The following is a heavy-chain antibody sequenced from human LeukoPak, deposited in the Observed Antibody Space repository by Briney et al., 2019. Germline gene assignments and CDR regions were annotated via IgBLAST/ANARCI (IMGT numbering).Heavy chain of an antibody. Sequence: SETLSLTCAVYGGSFSGYYWSWIRQPPGKGLEWIGEINHSGSTNYNPSLKSRVTISVDTSKNQFSLKLSSVTAADTAVYYCARHLKSSGVVPAAMPGVPFDPWGQGTLVTVSS. D-gene: IGHD2-2*01. CDR2: INHSGST. J-gene: IGHJ5*02. V-gene: IGHV4-34*01. CDR3: ARHLKSSGVVPAAMPGVPFDP. CDR1: GGSFSGYY.